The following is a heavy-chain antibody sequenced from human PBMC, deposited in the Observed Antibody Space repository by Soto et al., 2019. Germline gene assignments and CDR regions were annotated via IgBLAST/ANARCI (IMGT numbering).Heavy chain of an antibody. CDR1: GGSISSSSYY. J-gene: IGHJ4*02. V-gene: IGHV4-39*07. CDR3: ARGGATPMVLTY. D-gene: IGHD5-18*01. CDR2: INQSGRT. Sequence: PSETLSLTCTVSGGSISSSSYYWGWIRQPPGKGLEWLGEINQSGRTNYNPSLKSRVAIFLDKSKNQFSLMLNSVTAADTAVYYCARGGATPMVLTYWGQGTRVTVSS.